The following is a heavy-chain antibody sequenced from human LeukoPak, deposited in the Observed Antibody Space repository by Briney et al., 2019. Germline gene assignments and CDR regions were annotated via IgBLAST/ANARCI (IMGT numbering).Heavy chain of an antibody. J-gene: IGHJ5*02. V-gene: IGHV4-34*01. CDR3: AGTRRSYGDFVLPLDP. CDR2: ISHNVGS. Sequence: HSETLSLTRGVFGGSFNDYYWTCIPHPPRQGLDWIGEISHNVGSTYNASLKCRVVISLDTSKSHFSLSLISVTAADTAVYYCAGTRRSYGDFVLPLDPWGQGVLVTVSS. CDR1: GGSFNDYY. D-gene: IGHD4-17*01.